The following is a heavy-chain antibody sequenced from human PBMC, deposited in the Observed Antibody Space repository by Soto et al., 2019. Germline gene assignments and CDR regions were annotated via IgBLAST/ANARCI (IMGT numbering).Heavy chain of an antibody. D-gene: IGHD2-21*01. Sequence: SETLSLTCTVSGGSISSSSDYWGWIRQPPGKGLEWLAHIYYSGSTYYNPSLKSRITISMDTSKNQVSLKLTSVTAADTAVYYCARDYKDDWRDFFDYWGRGALVTVSS. V-gene: IGHV4-39*02. CDR3: ARDYKDDWRDFFDY. CDR2: IYYSGST. CDR1: GGSISSSSDY. J-gene: IGHJ4*02.